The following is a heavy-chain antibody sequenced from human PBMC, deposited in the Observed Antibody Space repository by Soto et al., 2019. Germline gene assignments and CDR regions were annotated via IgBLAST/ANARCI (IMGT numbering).Heavy chain of an antibody. Sequence: QVQLVQSGAEVKKPGSSVKVSCKASGGTFSSYAISWVRQAPGQGLEWMGGIIPIFGTANYAQKFQGRVKITPDESTGKAYRGLGSLGSGDPALYYCGSRGLGYWSGGSGFGWFDPLGQGTLVTVSS. CDR2: IIPIFGTA. CDR3: GSRGLGYWSGGSGFGWFDP. V-gene: IGHV1-69*01. D-gene: IGHD2-15*01. CDR1: GGTFSSYA. J-gene: IGHJ5*02.